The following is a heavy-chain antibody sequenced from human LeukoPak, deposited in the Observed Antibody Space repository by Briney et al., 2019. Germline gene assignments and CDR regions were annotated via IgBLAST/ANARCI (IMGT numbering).Heavy chain of an antibody. V-gene: IGHV4-34*01. CDR3: ARGLLYYFDY. Sequence: SETLSLTCAVYGGSFSGYYWSWIRQPPGKGLEWIGEINHSGSTNYNPSLKSRVTISVDTSKNQFSLKLSSVTAADTAVYYCARGLLYYFDYWGQGTLVTVS. CDR2: INHSGST. J-gene: IGHJ4*02. CDR1: GGSFSGYY.